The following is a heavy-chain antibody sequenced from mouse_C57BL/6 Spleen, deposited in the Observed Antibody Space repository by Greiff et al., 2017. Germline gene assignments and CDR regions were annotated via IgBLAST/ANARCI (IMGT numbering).Heavy chain of an antibody. D-gene: IGHD2-1*01. J-gene: IGHJ1*03. CDR2: INYDGSST. CDR3: ARGGYYGNYGYFDV. V-gene: IGHV5-16*01. Sequence: EVQLVESEGGLVQPGSSTKLSCTASGFTFSDYYMAWVRQVPEKGLEWVANINYDGSSTYYLDSLKSRFIISRDNAKNILYLQMSSLKSEDTATYYCARGGYYGNYGYFDVWGTGTTVTVSS. CDR1: GFTFSDYY.